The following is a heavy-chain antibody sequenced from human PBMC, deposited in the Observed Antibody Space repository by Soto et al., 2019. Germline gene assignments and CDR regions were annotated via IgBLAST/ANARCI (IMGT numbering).Heavy chain of an antibody. J-gene: IGHJ6*02. Sequence: TLSLTCAVSGGSISSSNWWNWVRQPPGKGLEWIGEIHHSGSTNYNPSLKSRVTISVDTSKNQFSLKLSSVTAADTAVYYCARSPGIAVAGNDYGMDVWGQGTTVTVSS. V-gene: IGHV4-4*02. CDR1: GGSISSSNW. CDR3: ARSPGIAVAGNDYGMDV. CDR2: IHHSGST. D-gene: IGHD6-19*01.